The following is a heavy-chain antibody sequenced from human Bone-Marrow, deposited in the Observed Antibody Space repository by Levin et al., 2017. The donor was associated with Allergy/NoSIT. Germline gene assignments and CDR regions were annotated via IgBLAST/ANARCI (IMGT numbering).Heavy chain of an antibody. J-gene: IGHJ6*02. CDR3: ARDRKIAAAGGGHYYYGMDV. D-gene: IGHD6-13*01. CDR1: GGSITNYY. CDR2: IYYSGST. V-gene: IGHV4-59*01. Sequence: SETLSLTCTVSGGSITNYYWSWIRQPPGKGLEWIGYIYYSGSTNYNPSLKSRVTISVDTSKNQFSLKLSSVTAADSAVYYCARDRKIAAAGGGHYYYGMDVWGQGTTVTVSS.